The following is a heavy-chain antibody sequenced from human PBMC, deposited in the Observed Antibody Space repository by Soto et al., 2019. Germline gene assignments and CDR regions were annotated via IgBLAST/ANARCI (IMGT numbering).Heavy chain of an antibody. J-gene: IGHJ4*02. CDR3: AKDRPLRYFDWLFKYYFDY. V-gene: IGHV3-23*01. Sequence: GGSLRLSCAASGFTFSSYAMSWVRQAPGKGLEWVSAISGSGGSTYYADSVKGRFTISRDNSKNTLYLQMNSLRAEDTAVYYCAKDRPLRYFDWLFKYYFDYWGQGTLVTVSS. D-gene: IGHD3-9*01. CDR1: GFTFSSYA. CDR2: ISGSGGST.